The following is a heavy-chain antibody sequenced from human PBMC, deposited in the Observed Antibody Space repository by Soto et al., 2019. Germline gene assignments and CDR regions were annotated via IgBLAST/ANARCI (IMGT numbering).Heavy chain of an antibody. Sequence: GGSLRPSCAASVFTFSSYAMSWVRQAPGKGLEWVSGISGSGGSTYYADSVKGRSTISRDNSKNKLYLQMNSLRAEDTAVYYCADLETLRNGAAGTDAWGQGTLVTVSS. CDR1: VFTFSSYA. J-gene: IGHJ5*02. CDR2: ISGSGGST. CDR3: ADLETLRNGAAGTDA. V-gene: IGHV3-23*01. D-gene: IGHD6-13*01.